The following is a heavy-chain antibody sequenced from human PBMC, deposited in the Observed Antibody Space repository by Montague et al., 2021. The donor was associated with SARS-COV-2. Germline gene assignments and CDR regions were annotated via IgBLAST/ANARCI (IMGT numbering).Heavy chain of an antibody. Sequence: PALVKPTQTLTLTCTFSGFSLSTSGFSVNWIRQPPGKALEWLALIDWENDRYFHTSLRTRLTISEDTSKNQVVLTVTDMDPVDTATYYCARPSWFGDNAFDVWGQGTVVTVSS. CDR1: GFSLSTSGFS. J-gene: IGHJ3*01. CDR3: ARPSWFGDNAFDV. D-gene: IGHD3-10*01. CDR2: IDWENDR. V-gene: IGHV2-70*01.